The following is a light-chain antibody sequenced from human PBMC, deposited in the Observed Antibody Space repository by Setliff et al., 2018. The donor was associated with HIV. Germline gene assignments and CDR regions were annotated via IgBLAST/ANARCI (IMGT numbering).Light chain of an antibody. CDR1: SSDVGAYNY. Sequence: QSALTQPRSVSGSPGQSVTISCTGSSSDVGAYNYVSWYQQHPGEAPKLMIYDVTKRPSGVPDRFSGSKSGNTASLTISGLQAEDEAYYYCSSYTSSSTNVLFGGGTKVTVL. CDR2: DVT. CDR3: SSYTSSSTNVL. V-gene: IGLV2-11*01. J-gene: IGLJ2*01.